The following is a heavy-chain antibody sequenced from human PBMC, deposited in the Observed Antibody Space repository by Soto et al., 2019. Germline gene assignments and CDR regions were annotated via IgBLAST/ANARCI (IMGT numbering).Heavy chain of an antibody. Sequence: QVQLVESGGGVVQPGTPLRLSCAASGFTFSNYAMHWVRQAPGKGLEWVAVISNDGGNKYYADSVKGRFTISRDNSKNSLFLQLNSLRAEDTAVYYCARDPNSPSASGPKFRYYGMDVWGQGTTVTVSS. CDR3: ARDPNSPSASGPKFRYYGMDV. CDR2: ISNDGGNK. V-gene: IGHV3-30-3*01. CDR1: GFTFSNYA. J-gene: IGHJ6*02. D-gene: IGHD3-10*01.